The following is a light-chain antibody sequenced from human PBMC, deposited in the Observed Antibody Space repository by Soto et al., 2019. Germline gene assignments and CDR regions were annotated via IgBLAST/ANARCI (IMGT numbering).Light chain of an antibody. V-gene: IGLV2-14*01. Sequence: QSALTQPASVCGSPGQSITISCTGTDSDIGNYNYVSWYQQHPGKAPKLMIYGVTNRPSGVSDRFSGSKSGNAASLTISGLQAEDEADYYCSSYTSYTTLWVFGGGTKLTVL. CDR3: SSYTSYTTLWV. J-gene: IGLJ3*02. CDR1: DSDIGNYNY. CDR2: GVT.